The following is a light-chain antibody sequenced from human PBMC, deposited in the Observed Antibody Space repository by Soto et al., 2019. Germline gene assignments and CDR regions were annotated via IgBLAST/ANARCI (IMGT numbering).Light chain of an antibody. CDR1: SSDVGGYNY. CDR2: DVS. Sequence: QSALTQPASVSGSPGQSITISCTGTSSDVGGYNYVSWYQQHPGKAPKIMIYDVSNRPSGVSNRFSGSKSVNTASLTISGLQAEDEADYYCSSYTSSSTVVFGGGTKVTVL. J-gene: IGLJ2*01. CDR3: SSYTSSSTVV. V-gene: IGLV2-14*01.